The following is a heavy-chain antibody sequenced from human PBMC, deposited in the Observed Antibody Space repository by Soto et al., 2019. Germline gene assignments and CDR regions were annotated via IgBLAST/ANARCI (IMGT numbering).Heavy chain of an antibody. CDR3: ARRERYYGSPGWFDP. V-gene: IGHV4-39*01. CDR2: VYHNENT. Sequence: PSETLSLTCTVSGGSITDFAYYWGWIRQAPGKGLEWIGTVYHNENTYYNPSLKSRITISADTAKNQFSLNLRSVTAADTAIYFCARRERYYGSPGWFDPWGQGTLVTVSS. CDR1: GGSITDFAYY. D-gene: IGHD3-16*01. J-gene: IGHJ5*02.